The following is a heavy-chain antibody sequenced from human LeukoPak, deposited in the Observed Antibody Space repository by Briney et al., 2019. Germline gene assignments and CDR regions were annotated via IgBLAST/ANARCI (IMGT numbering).Heavy chain of an antibody. Sequence: PGGSLRLSCVASGFTFRIYAMSWVRQTPGKGLRWVSSISGSGGSTHYADSVKGRFTISRDNSKNILYLQMNSLRAEDTAVYYCAKDWMSTIINYFDYWGQGTLVTVSS. CDR1: GFTFRIYA. V-gene: IGHV3-23*01. CDR3: AKDWMSTIINYFDY. CDR2: ISGSGGST. D-gene: IGHD5-12*01. J-gene: IGHJ4*02.